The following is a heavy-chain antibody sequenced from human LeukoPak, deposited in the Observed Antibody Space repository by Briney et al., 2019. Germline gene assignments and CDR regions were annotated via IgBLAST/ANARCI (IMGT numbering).Heavy chain of an antibody. Sequence: GGSLRLSCAASGLTFSSYWMSWVRQAPGKGLEWVANIKEDGSEKYYVDSVKGRFTISRDNAKNSLYLQMNSLRAEDTAVYYCARAYYDSGTYYKSPLAYWGQGTLVTVSS. V-gene: IGHV3-7*05. CDR2: IKEDGSEK. J-gene: IGHJ4*02. CDR3: ARAYYDSGTYYKSPLAY. D-gene: IGHD3-10*01. CDR1: GLTFSSYW.